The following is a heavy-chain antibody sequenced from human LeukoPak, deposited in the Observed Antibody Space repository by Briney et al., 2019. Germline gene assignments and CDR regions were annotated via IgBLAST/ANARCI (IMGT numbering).Heavy chain of an antibody. J-gene: IGHJ3*02. CDR1: GFTFSNAW. D-gene: IGHD3-3*01. CDR3: TTDYDFWSGYHAFDI. V-gene: IGHV3-15*01. Sequence: KPGGSLRLSCAASGFTFSNAWMSWVRQAPGKGLEWVGRVKTKTDGRTTDYAAPVKGRFTISRDDSKNTLFLQMNSLKTEDTAVYYSTTDYDFWSGYHAFDIWGQGTMVTVSS. CDR2: VKTKTDGRTT.